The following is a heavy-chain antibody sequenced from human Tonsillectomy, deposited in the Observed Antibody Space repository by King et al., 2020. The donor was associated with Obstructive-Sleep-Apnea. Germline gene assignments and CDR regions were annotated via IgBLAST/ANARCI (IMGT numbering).Heavy chain of an antibody. CDR3: ATGWVTTFSGGMDV. D-gene: IGHD4-11*01. Sequence: QLVQSGAEVKKPGSSVKVSCKASGGTFSSYAISWVRQAPGQGLEWMGGIIPIFGTTNYAQKFQGRVTITADESTSTAYMDLSSLRSEDTAVYYCATGWVTTFSGGMDVWGQGTTVTVSS. V-gene: IGHV1-69*12. CDR2: IIPIFGTT. J-gene: IGHJ6*02. CDR1: GGTFSSYA.